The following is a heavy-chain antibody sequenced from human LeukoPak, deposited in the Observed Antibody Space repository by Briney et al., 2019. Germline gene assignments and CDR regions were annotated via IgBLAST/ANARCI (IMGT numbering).Heavy chain of an antibody. CDR2: INPNSGGT. V-gene: IGHV1-2*02. CDR3: ARAALGVWFGEPLGGPTEY. CDR1: GYTFTGYY. J-gene: IGHJ4*02. D-gene: IGHD3-10*01. Sequence: ASVKVSCKASGYTFTGYYIHWVRQAPGQGLEWMGWINPNSGGTYYAQSFQGRVTMTRDTSISTAYMELSRLSSDDTAVYYCARAALGVWFGEPLGGPTEYWGQGTLVTVSS.